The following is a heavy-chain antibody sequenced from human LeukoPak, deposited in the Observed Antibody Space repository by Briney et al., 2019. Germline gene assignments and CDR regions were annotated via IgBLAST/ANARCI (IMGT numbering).Heavy chain of an antibody. Sequence: GGSLRLSCAASGFTFSSYAMSWVRQAPGKGLEWVSAISGSGGSTSYEDSVKGRFTISRANSKNTVYLQMNSLRAEDTAVYYCXKGGVILTGLWRFDYWGQGTLVSVSS. CDR2: ISGSGGST. D-gene: IGHD3-9*01. CDR3: XKGGVILTGLWRFDY. CDR1: GFTFSSYA. V-gene: IGHV3-23*01. J-gene: IGHJ4*02.